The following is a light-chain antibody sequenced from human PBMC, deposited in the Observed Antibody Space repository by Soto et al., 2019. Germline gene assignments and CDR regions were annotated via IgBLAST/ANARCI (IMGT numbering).Light chain of an antibody. CDR1: QTITNW. V-gene: IGKV1-5*03. J-gene: IGKJ1*01. CDR3: QQANSFPWT. CDR2: KTS. Sequence: DIQMTQSPSTLSASVGDRVTITCRASQTITNWLAWYQQKPGKAPKVLIYKTSSLESGVPSRFSGSGSGTDFTLTISSLQPEDFATYYCQQANSFPWTFGQGTKVDIK.